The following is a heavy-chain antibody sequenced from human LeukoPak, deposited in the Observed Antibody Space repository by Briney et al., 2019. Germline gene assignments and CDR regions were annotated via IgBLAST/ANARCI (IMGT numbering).Heavy chain of an antibody. V-gene: IGHV3-48*01. CDR2: ISNSASAK. D-gene: IGHD3-3*01. CDR3: ARMSGSRLPGY. Sequence: GGSLRLSCAASGFSFSNHSMSWVRQAPGKGLEWVSYISNSASAKYYAASAKGRFTISRDNGKNSLYLQMNSLRAEDTAVYYCARMSGSRLPGYWGQGTLVTVSS. CDR1: GFSFSNHS. J-gene: IGHJ4*02.